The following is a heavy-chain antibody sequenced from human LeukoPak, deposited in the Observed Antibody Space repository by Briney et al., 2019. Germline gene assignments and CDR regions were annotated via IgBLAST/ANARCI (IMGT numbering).Heavy chain of an antibody. CDR1: GYSINSGYY. Sequence: SETLSLTCAVSGYSINSGYYWGWIRQPPGKGLEWIGIIYHSGSTYYNPSLRSRVTISVDTSKNQFSLKLSSVTAADTAVYYCARQTSYYSGSGSYYPGYYFDYWGQGTLVTASS. CDR2: IYHSGST. D-gene: IGHD3-10*01. CDR3: ARQTSYYSGSGSYYPGYYFDY. J-gene: IGHJ4*02. V-gene: IGHV4-38-2*01.